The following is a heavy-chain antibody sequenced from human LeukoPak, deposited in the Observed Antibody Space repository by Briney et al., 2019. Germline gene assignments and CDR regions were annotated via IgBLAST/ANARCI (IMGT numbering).Heavy chain of an antibody. D-gene: IGHD3-10*01. J-gene: IGHJ6*03. CDR3: AREGRTYYMDV. V-gene: IGHV1-69*05. Sequence: SVKVSCKASGGTFGSYGISWVRRAPGQGLEWMGGIIPMFGTPNYAQRFQGRVTITTDESTSTAYMELSSLRSGDKAVYYCAREGRTYYMDVWGKGTTVTVSS. CDR1: GGTFGSYG. CDR2: IIPMFGTP.